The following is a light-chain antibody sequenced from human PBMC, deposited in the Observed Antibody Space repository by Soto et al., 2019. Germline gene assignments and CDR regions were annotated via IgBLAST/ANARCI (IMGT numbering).Light chain of an antibody. CDR3: QQYNSWPLT. CDR2: GVS. Sequence: EIAMTQSPGTLSVSPGERATLSCRASQSVTGNLAWYQQKPGQAPRLLIFGVSTCATGIPARFSGSGSGTDFTLTITSLQSEDFAVYYCQQYNSWPLTFGGGTKVEIK. J-gene: IGKJ4*01. V-gene: IGKV3-15*01. CDR1: QSVTGN.